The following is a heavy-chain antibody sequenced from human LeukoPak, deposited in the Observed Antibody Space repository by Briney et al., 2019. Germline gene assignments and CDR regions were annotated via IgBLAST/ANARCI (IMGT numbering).Heavy chain of an antibody. D-gene: IGHD6-19*01. V-gene: IGHV3-11*04. CDR1: GFTFSDYY. CDR2: ISSSGSTI. CDR3: ASEQGSGWYAFDI. J-gene: IGHJ3*02. Sequence: PGGSLRLSCAASGFTFSDYYMSWIRQAPGKGLEWVSYISSSGSTIYYADSVKGRFTISRDNAKNSLYLQMNSLRAEDTAVYYCASEQGSGWYAFDIWGQGTMVTVSS.